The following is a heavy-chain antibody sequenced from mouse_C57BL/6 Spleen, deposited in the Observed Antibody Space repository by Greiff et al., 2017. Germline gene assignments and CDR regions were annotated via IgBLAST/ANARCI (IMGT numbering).Heavy chain of an antibody. D-gene: IGHD1-1*01. CDR2: IWSGGST. Sequence: QVQLKESGPGLVQPSQSLSITCTVSGFSLTSYGVHWVRQSPGKGLEWLGVIWSGGSTDYNAAFISRLSISEDNSKSQVFFKMNSLQADDTAIYYCARGIYYGSSYDAMYYWGKGPSVSAAS. V-gene: IGHV2-2*01. CDR1: GFSLTSYG. CDR3: ARGIYYGSSYDAMYY. J-gene: IGHJ4*01.